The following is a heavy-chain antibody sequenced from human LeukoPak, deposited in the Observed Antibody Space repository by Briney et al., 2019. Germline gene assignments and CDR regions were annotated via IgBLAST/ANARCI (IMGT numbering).Heavy chain of an antibody. D-gene: IGHD2-2*01. Sequence: PGGSLRLSCAASGFTFSSYAMGWVRQAPGKGLEWVSAIVGSGGNMYYADSVKGRFTISRDNFKSTLYLQMNSLSAEDTAVYYCAKGLTWDSTSCSDWGQGTLVTVSS. V-gene: IGHV3-23*01. J-gene: IGHJ4*02. CDR2: IVGSGGNM. CDR3: AKGLTWDSTSCSD. CDR1: GFTFSSYA.